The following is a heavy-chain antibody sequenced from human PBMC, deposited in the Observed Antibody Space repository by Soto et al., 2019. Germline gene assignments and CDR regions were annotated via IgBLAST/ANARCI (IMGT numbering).Heavy chain of an antibody. CDR2: IYYSGST. CDR3: ARGSPVVVNYDY. D-gene: IGHD2-15*01. V-gene: IGHV4-30-4*08. Sequence: PSETLSLTCTVSGGSISSGGYYWSWIRQHPGKGLEWIGYIYYSGSTYYNPSLKSRVTISVDTSKNQFSLKLSSVTAADTAVYYCARGSPVVVNYDYWGQGTLVTVSS. J-gene: IGHJ4*02. CDR1: GGSISSGGYY.